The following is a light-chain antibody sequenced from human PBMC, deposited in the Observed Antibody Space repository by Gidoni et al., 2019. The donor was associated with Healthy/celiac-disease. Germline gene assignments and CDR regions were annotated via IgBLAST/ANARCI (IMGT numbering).Light chain of an antibody. Sequence: DIQMTQSPSSLSASVGDRVTITCRASQSISSYLNGYQQKPGKAPKLLIYAASSLQSGVPSRFSCSGSGTDFTLTISSLQPEDFATYYCQQSYSTPFTFGPXTKVDIK. CDR3: QQSYSTPFT. V-gene: IGKV1-39*01. CDR1: QSISSY. J-gene: IGKJ3*01. CDR2: AAS.